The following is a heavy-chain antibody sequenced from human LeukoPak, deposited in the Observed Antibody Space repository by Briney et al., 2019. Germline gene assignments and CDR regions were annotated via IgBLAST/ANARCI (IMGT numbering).Heavy chain of an antibody. CDR1: GGSISSGDYY. J-gene: IGHJ4*02. CDR2: IYYSGST. Sequence: SETLSLTCTVSGGSISSGDYYWSWIRQPPGKGLEWIGYIYYSGSTYYNPSLKSRVTISVDTSKDQFSLKLSSVTAADTAVYHCARTDSSIWVPYYFDFWGQGTLVTVSS. V-gene: IGHV4-30-4*01. D-gene: IGHD6-13*01. CDR3: ARTDSSIWVPYYFDF.